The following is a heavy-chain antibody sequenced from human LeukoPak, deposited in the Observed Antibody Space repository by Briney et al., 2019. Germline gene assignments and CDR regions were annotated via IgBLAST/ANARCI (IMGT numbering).Heavy chain of an antibody. CDR2: VHSNGSA. CDR1: GASLCSYN. V-gene: IGHV4-59*08. Sequence: PSETLSLTCTVSGASLCSYNWTWIRQSPGKGLEWIGHVHSNGSAEYKSSFRSRVTISLDTSRTQFSLKLSSVTAADTAAYYCARRNQYYCYMDVWGKGTTVTVSS. J-gene: IGHJ6*03. CDR3: ARRNQYYCYMDV.